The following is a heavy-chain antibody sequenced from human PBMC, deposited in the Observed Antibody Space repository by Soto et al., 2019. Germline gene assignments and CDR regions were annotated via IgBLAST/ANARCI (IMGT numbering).Heavy chain of an antibody. CDR3: ARDFYGGYTYGSGDY. CDR1: GFMFSAYW. CDR2: IHGDGGKI. V-gene: IGHV3-7*01. Sequence: GGSLRLSCAASGFMFSAYWMSWVRQAPGKGLEWVANIHGDGGKIYYVDSVKGRFTISRDNAKRSLYLQMNSLRAEDTAVYYCARDFYGGYTYGSGDYWGQGALVTVSS. D-gene: IGHD5-18*01. J-gene: IGHJ4*02.